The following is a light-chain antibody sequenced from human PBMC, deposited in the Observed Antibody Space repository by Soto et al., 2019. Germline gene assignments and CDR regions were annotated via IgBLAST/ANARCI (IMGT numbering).Light chain of an antibody. Sequence: ETVLTPSPGSVSLSPGERATLSCRTSQSVKSNYLAWYQQKPGQAPRLLIYGVFNRATGIPDRFSGSGSGTDFTLTISGLEPEDSAVYYCQHYDGSPRTFGQGTKLEIK. V-gene: IGKV3-20*01. CDR1: QSVKSNY. J-gene: IGKJ2*01. CDR3: QHYDGSPRT. CDR2: GVF.